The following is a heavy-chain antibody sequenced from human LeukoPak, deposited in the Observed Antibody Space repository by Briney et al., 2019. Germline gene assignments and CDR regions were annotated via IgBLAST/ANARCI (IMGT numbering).Heavy chain of an antibody. CDR2: IYYSGST. CDR3: ARKDTAMVIDY. V-gene: IGHV4-39*07. D-gene: IGHD5-18*01. Sequence: PSETLSLTCTVSGGSISSGYYWGWIRQPPGKGLEWIGSIYYSGSTYYNPSLKSRVTISVDTSKNQFSLKLSSVTAADTAVYYCARKDTAMVIDYWGQGTLVTVSS. J-gene: IGHJ4*02. CDR1: GGSISSGYY.